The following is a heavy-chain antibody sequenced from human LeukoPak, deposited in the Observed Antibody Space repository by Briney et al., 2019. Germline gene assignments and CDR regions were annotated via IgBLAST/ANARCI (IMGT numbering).Heavy chain of an antibody. CDR1: GGYIRSSTYH. CDR3: STFARVMGVESDY. V-gene: IGHV4-39*01. J-gene: IGHJ4*02. Sequence: SGTLSLTCTVSGGYIRSSTYHWRWIRQPPGKGLEWIGSIYYSGSTYYNPSLKSRVTISVDTSKNQFSLKLTSVTAPDTAVYFWSTFARVMGVESDYWGQGTLVTVSS. CDR2: IYYSGST. D-gene: IGHD3-10*01.